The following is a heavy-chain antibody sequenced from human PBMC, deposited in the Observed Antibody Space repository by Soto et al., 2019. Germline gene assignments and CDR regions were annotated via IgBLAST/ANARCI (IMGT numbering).Heavy chain of an antibody. CDR1: GFSFSSYL. Sequence: LRLSCAASGFSFSSYLMHWVRQAPGKGLEWVALILYDGSNKYYADSVKVRFTISRDNSKNTLYLQMDSLRAEDTAVYYCAKIQATYTSGWYYFDYWGQGALVTVSS. CDR3: AKIQATYTSGWYYFDY. CDR2: ILYDGSNK. J-gene: IGHJ4*02. D-gene: IGHD6-19*01. V-gene: IGHV3-30-3*02.